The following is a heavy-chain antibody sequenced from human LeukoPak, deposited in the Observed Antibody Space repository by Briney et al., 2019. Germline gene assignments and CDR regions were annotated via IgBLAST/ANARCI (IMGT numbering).Heavy chain of an antibody. CDR3: EKNGAGIQMWSFDY. V-gene: IGHV3-30-3*02. CDR1: GFTFSSYA. Sequence: TGGSLRLSCAASGFTFSSYAMHWVRQAPGKGLEWVAALSYDGSDKYYADSVKGRFTISRDNSKKTLYLQMDSLRAEDTAVYYCEKNGAGIQMWSFDYWGQGTLVTVSS. D-gene: IGHD5-18*01. CDR2: LSYDGSDK. J-gene: IGHJ4*02.